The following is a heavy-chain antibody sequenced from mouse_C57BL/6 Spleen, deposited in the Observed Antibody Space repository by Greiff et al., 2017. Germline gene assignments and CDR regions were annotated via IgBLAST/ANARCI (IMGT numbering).Heavy chain of an antibody. J-gene: IGHJ4*01. D-gene: IGHD2-5*01. Sequence: ALMSRLSISKDNSKSQVFLKMNSLQTDDTAMYYCAKRYSNSGAMDYWGQGTSVTVSS. V-gene: IGHV2-9*01. CDR3: AKRYSNSGAMDY.